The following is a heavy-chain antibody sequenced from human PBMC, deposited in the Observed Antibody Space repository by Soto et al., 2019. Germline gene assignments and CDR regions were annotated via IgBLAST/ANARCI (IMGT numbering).Heavy chain of an antibody. CDR2: IYRDDEK. CDR1: MFSLRHPDIM. D-gene: IGHD2-21*02. CDR3: VHLCTGDCSFDFAS. Sequence: GHMLVKPKPTLKIMCSFYMFSLRHPDIMLGCIRMFPGKALEWLTLIYRDDEKRYNPSLKSRITITKDTPKNQVVLTLTNMYTVDTGTYYCVHLCTGDCSFDFASWGQGTLVTVSS. J-gene: IGHJ4*02. V-gene: IGHV2-5*02.